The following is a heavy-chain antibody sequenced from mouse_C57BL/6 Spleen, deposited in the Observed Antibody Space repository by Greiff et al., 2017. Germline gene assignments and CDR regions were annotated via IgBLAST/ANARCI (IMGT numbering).Heavy chain of an antibody. Sequence: QVQLQQSGPGLVQPSQSLSITCTASGFSLTSYCVHWVRQSPGKGLEWLGVIWSGGSTDYNAAFISRLSISKDNSKSQVFFKMNSLQADDTAIYYCASFYDGYSTMDYWGQGTSVTVSS. CDR3: ASFYDGYSTMDY. CDR1: GFSLTSYC. V-gene: IGHV2-2*01. CDR2: IWSGGST. J-gene: IGHJ4*01. D-gene: IGHD2-3*01.